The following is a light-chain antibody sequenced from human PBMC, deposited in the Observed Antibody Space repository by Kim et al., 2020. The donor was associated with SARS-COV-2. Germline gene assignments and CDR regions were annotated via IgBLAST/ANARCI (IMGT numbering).Light chain of an antibody. V-gene: IGKV1D-13*01. CDR2: AAS. CDR3: QQSSDFPRT. J-gene: IGKJ1*01. CDR1: QGISTS. Sequence: AIQLTQSPSSLSASVGDRVTTTCRASQGISTSLAWYQQKQGKAPKPLIYAASSLQSGVPSRFSGSGSGTYFTLTISSLQPEDFATYYCQQSSDFPRTFVQGTKVDIK.